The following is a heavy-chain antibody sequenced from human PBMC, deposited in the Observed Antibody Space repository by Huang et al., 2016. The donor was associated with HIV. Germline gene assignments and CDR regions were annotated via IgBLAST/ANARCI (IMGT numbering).Heavy chain of an antibody. CDR1: GGSFSGYY. D-gene: IGHD1-1*01. CDR3: ARERMMSWLDDHDAFDI. J-gene: IGHJ3*02. CDR2: INHRGST. V-gene: IGHV4-34*01. Sequence: QVQLQQWGAGLLKPSETLSLTCAVYGGSFSGYYWSWIRQSPGKGLEWIGEINHRGSTNYNPSLKRRLTISVDTSKNQFSRKLSSVTAADTAVYYCARERMMSWLDDHDAFDIWGQGTMVTVSS.